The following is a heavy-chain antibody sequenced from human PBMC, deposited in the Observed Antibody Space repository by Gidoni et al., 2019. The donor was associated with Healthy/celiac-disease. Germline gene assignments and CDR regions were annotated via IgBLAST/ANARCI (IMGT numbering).Heavy chain of an antibody. CDR1: GFTFSSYS. CDR3: ARDSVVVIYYYYGMDV. D-gene: IGHD3-22*01. CDR2: ISSSSSYI. V-gene: IGHV3-21*01. J-gene: IGHJ6*02. Sequence: EVQLVESGGGLVKPGGSLRLSCAASGFTFSSYSMNWVRQAPGKGLEWVSSISSSSSYIYYADSVKGRFTISRDNAKNSLYLQMNSLRAEDTAVYYCARDSVVVIYYYYGMDVWGQGTTVTVSS.